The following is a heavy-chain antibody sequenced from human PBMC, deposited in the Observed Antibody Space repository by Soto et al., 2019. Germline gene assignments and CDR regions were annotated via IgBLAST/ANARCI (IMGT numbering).Heavy chain of an antibody. CDR1: GFTFDDYA. D-gene: IGHD6-13*01. CDR3: VKDESINWYSGHFRH. V-gene: IGHV3-9*01. CDR2: INWNSGSI. J-gene: IGHJ1*01. Sequence: EVQLVESGGGFVQPGRSLSLSCAASGFTFDDYAMHWVRQVPGKGLEWVSGINWNSGSIGYGDSVKGRSAISRDNAKNSLHLQMNSLSAEDTAFYYCVKDESINWYSGHFRHWGQGTLVTVSS.